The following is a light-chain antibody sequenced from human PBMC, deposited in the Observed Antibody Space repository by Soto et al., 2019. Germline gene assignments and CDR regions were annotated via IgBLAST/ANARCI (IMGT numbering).Light chain of an antibody. CDR1: QTVNNNY. CDR2: IAS. CDR3: QQTSCFPLS. J-gene: IGKJ4*01. Sequence: IQMSQSPSSLSASVGDRVSITCRASQTVNNNYVNWYQQKPGGAPKLLIYIASGLQSGVPSRFNGSGSGTDFTLHINSLQPADVGSYVCQQTSCFPLSFGGGTKVEIK. V-gene: IGKV1-39*01.